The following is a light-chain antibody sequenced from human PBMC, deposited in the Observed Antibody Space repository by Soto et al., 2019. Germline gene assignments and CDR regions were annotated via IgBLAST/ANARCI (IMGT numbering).Light chain of an antibody. CDR1: SSDVGGYNY. CDR3: SSYTRSSTLQV. Sequence: QSALTQPASVSGSPGQSITISCTGTSSDVGGYNYVSWYQQHPGKVPKLMIFDVSNRPSGVSNRFSGSKSGNTASLTISGLQAEDEADYYCSSYTRSSTLQVFGTGTKLTVL. J-gene: IGLJ1*01. V-gene: IGLV2-14*01. CDR2: DVS.